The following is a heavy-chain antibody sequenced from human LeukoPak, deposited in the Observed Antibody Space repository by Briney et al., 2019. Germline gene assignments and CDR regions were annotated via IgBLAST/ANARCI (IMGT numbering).Heavy chain of an antibody. Sequence: SVKVSCKASGDTFSSYAIIWVRQAPGQGLEWMGGIIPIFGTANYAQKFQGRVTISADESTSTAYMELSSLRSEDTAVYYCAGSKDIVVVPAAKVLNYWGQGTLVTVSS. CDR3: AGSKDIVVVPAAKVLNY. CDR1: GDTFSSYA. J-gene: IGHJ4*02. CDR2: IIPIFGTA. V-gene: IGHV1-69*13. D-gene: IGHD2-2*01.